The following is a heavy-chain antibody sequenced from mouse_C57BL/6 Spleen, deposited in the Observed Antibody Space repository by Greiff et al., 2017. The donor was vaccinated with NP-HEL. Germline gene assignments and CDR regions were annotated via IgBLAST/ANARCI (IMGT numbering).Heavy chain of an antibody. CDR1: GYSFTDYN. Sequence: EVQLQQSGPELVKPGASVKISCKASGYSFTDYNMNWVKQSNGKSLEWIGVINPNYGTTSYNQKFKGKATLTVDQSSSTAYMQLNSLTSEDSAFYYCARSDGSRVSYYAMDDWGQGTSVTVSS. D-gene: IGHD1-1*01. J-gene: IGHJ4*01. CDR3: ARSDGSRVSYYAMDD. CDR2: INPNYGTT. V-gene: IGHV1-39*01.